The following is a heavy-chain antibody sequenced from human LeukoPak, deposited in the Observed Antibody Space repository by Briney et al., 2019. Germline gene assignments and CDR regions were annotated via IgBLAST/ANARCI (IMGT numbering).Heavy chain of an antibody. D-gene: IGHD2-15*01. V-gene: IGHV3-23*01. J-gene: IGHJ6*03. CDR1: GFTFSSYA. Sequence: GGSLRLSCAASGFTFSSYAMSWVRQAPGKGLEWVSAIRGSGGSTYYADSVKGRFTISRDNSKNTLYLQMNSLRAEDTAVYYCAKGSEGWPNCSGGSCYSYYYYYYMDVWGKGTTVTVSS. CDR2: IRGSGGST. CDR3: AKGSEGWPNCSGGSCYSYYYYYYMDV.